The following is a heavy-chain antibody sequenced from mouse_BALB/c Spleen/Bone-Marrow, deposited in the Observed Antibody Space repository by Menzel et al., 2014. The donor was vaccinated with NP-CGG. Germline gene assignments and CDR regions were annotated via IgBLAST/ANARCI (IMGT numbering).Heavy chain of an antibody. D-gene: IGHD2-1*01. J-gene: IGHJ2*01. CDR2: INPSNGGT. CDR1: GYTFTSYY. V-gene: IGHV1S81*02. CDR3: ARWYYGNYFDY. Sequence: VQLQQSGAELVKPGASVKLSCKASGYTFTSYYMYWVKQRPGQGLEWIGEINPSNGGTNFNEKFKSKATLTVDKSSSTAYTQLSSLTSEDSAVYYCARWYYGNYFDYWGQGTTLTVSS.